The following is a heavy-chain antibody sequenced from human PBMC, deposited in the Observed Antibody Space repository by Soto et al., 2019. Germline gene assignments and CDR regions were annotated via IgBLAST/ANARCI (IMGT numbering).Heavy chain of an antibody. CDR3: ARLYSSSSGHYYGMDV. V-gene: IGHV1-2*04. Sequence: ASVKGSCKASGYTFTGYYMHWVRQAPGQGLEWMGWINPNSGGTNYAQKFQGWVTMTRDTSISTAYMELSRLRSDDTAVYYCARLYSSSSGHYYGMDVWGQGTTVTVSS. D-gene: IGHD6-6*01. CDR2: INPNSGGT. J-gene: IGHJ6*02. CDR1: GYTFTGYY.